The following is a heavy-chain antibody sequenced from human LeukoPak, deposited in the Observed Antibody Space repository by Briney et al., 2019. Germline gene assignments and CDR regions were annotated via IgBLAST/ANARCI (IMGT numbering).Heavy chain of an antibody. CDR1: GFTFSSYS. V-gene: IGHV3-48*01. CDR3: ARDVTVTTPDLCNWFDP. J-gene: IGHJ5*01. Sequence: GSPLRPCAASGFTFSSYSMNWVRQAPGKGLEWVSYIIISSSTIYYADSVKGRFTISRDNAKNSLFLQMNSLRAEDTAVYYCARDVTVTTPDLCNWFDPWGQGTLVTVSS. D-gene: IGHD4-11*01. CDR2: IIISSSTI.